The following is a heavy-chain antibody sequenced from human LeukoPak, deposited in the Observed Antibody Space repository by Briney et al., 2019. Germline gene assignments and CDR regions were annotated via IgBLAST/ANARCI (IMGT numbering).Heavy chain of an antibody. Sequence: PGGSLRLSCAASGFTVSSNYMSWVRQAPGKGLEWVSVIYSSGSTYYADSVKGRFTISRDNSKNTLYLQMNSLRAEDTAVYYCARDRLEYYYDSSGYYHDYWGQGTLVTVSS. CDR3: ARDRLEYYYDSSGYYHDY. CDR1: GFTVSSNY. V-gene: IGHV3-53*01. J-gene: IGHJ4*02. CDR2: IYSSGST. D-gene: IGHD3-22*01.